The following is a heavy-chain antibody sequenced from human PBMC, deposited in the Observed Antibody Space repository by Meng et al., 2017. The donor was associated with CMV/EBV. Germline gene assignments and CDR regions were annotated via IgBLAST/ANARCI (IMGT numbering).Heavy chain of an antibody. V-gene: IGHV1-2*02. D-gene: IGHD3-3*01. Sequence: ASVKVSCKASGYTFTGYYMHWVRQAPGQGLEWMGWINPNSGGTNYAQKFQGRVTMTRDTSISTAYMELSSVTAADTAVYYCARAAGGHDFWSGYPPGRFDPWGQGTLVTVSS. CDR3: ARAAGGHDFWSGYPPGRFDP. CDR1: GYTFTGYY. J-gene: IGHJ5*02. CDR2: INPNSGGT.